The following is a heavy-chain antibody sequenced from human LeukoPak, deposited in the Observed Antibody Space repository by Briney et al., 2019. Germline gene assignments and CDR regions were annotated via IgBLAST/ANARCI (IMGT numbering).Heavy chain of an antibody. CDR2: IWYDGSNK. J-gene: IGHJ6*02. CDR3: ARGAAARFRAPSYYGMDV. Sequence: GGSLRLSCAASGFTFSSYGMHWVRQAPGKGLEWVAVIWYDGSNKYHADSVKGRFTISRDNSKNTLYLQMNSLRAEDTAVYYCARGAAARFRAPSYYGMDVWGQGTTVTVSS. V-gene: IGHV3-33*01. CDR1: GFTFSSYG. D-gene: IGHD6-13*01.